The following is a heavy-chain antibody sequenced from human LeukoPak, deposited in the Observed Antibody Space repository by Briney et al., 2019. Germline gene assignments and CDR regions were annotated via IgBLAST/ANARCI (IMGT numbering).Heavy chain of an antibody. CDR3: AKVLRAYNFGTDPFDI. J-gene: IGHJ3*02. CDR1: GFTFSNYD. V-gene: IGHV3-30*02. CDR2: IRYDGSNK. Sequence: GGSLRLSCAASGFTFSNYDVHWVRQAPGKGLGWVAFIRYDGSNKYYADSVRGRFTISRDNSKNTLYLQMNSLRTEDTAFYYCAKVLRAYNFGTDPFDIWGRGTMVTVSS. D-gene: IGHD5-18*01.